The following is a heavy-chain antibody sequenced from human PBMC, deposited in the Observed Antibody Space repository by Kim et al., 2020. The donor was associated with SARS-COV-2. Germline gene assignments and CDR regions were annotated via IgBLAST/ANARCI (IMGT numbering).Heavy chain of an antibody. CDR1: GGSISSGGYY. Sequence: SETLSLTCTVSGGSISSGGYYWSWIRQHPGKGLEWIGYIYYSGSTYYNPSLKSRVTISVDTSKNQFSLKLSSVTAADTAVYYCARDYGDYDCWFDPWGQGTLVTVSS. J-gene: IGHJ5*02. CDR3: ARDYGDYDCWFDP. V-gene: IGHV4-31*03. D-gene: IGHD4-17*01. CDR2: IYYSGST.